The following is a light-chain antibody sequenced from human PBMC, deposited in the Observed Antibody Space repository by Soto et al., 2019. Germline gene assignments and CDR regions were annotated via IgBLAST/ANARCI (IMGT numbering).Light chain of an antibody. CDR1: SSDVGGYNY. J-gene: IGLJ3*02. CDR2: DVS. Sequence: QSALTQPPSASGSPGQSVTISCTGTSSDVGGYNYVSWYQQHPGKAPKLMICDVSKRPSGVPDRFSGSKSGNTASLTVSGLQAEDEAHYYCSSYAGSNNLWVFGGGTKLNVL. CDR3: SSYAGSNNLWV. V-gene: IGLV2-8*01.